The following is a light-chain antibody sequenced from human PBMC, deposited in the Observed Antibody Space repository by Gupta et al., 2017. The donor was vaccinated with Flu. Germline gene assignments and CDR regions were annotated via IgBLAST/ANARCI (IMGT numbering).Light chain of an antibody. J-gene: IGKJ2*01. CDR2: KAS. V-gene: IGKV1-5*03. CDR3: QQYNSYPYT. Sequence: PSTLSASVGDRVTITCRASQSISSWLAWYQQKPGKAPKLLIYKASSLESGVPSRFSGSGSGTEFTLTISSLQPDDFATYYCQQYNSYPYTFGQGTKLEIK. CDR1: QSISSW.